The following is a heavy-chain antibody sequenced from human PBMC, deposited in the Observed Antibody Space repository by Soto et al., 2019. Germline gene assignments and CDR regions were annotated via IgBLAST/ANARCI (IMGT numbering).Heavy chain of an antibody. Sequence: QVQLVQSGAEVKKPGSSVKVSCKASGGTFSSYAISWVRQAPGQGLEWMGGIIPIFGTANYAQKFQGRVTTTADKSTSTAYRELSSLRSEETAVYYCARDPTERQNQVDYGYWGQGTLVTVSS. V-gene: IGHV1-69*06. CDR1: GGTFSSYA. CDR2: IIPIFGTA. J-gene: IGHJ4*02. CDR3: ARDPTERQNQVDYGY. D-gene: IGHD4-17*01.